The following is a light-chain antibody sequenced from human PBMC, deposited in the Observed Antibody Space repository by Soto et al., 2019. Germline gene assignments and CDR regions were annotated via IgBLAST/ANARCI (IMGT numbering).Light chain of an antibody. J-gene: IGLJ3*02. CDR3: QYYDTFNGV. Sequence: NFMLTQPHSVSESPGKTVTISCTRSSGNIAYNYVQWYQQRPGSVPSIVIFENNQRPSGVPDRFSGSIDSSSNSASLTISGLKTEDEADYYGQYYDTFNGVFGGGTKLTVL. V-gene: IGLV6-57*04. CDR2: ENN. CDR1: SGNIAYNY.